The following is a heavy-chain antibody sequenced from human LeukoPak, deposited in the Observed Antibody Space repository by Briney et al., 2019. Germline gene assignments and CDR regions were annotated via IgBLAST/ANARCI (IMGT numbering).Heavy chain of an antibody. Sequence: SETLSLTCTVSGGSISSYYWSWIRQPPGKGLEYIGYIHYSGNTNYNPSLKSRVTISVDTSKNQFSLKLSSVTAADTAVYYCARHMNGGTYPMDVWGQRTTVTVSS. CDR2: IHYSGNT. V-gene: IGHV4-59*08. CDR3: ARHMNGGTYPMDV. J-gene: IGHJ6*02. CDR1: GGSISSYY. D-gene: IGHD1-26*01.